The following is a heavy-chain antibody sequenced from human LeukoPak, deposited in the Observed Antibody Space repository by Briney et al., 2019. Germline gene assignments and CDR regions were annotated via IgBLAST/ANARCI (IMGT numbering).Heavy chain of an antibody. V-gene: IGHV3-21*01. J-gene: IGHJ1*01. CDR3: ARDSGVEYFQH. D-gene: IGHD2-15*01. CDR2: ISSSSTYI. Sequence: GGSLRLSCAALSGFSFSTYSMNWVRQAPGKGLEWVSSISSSSTYIYYADSVKGRFTISRDNAKNSLYLQMNSLRAEDTAVYYCARDSGVEYFQHWGQGTLVTVSS. CDR1: GFSFSTYS.